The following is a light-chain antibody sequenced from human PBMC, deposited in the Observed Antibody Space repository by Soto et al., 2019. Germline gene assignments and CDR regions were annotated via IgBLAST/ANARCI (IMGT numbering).Light chain of an antibody. Sequence: DIQMTQSPSTLSASVGGRVTITCRASQTISTSLAWYQQQPGKAPSLLIYDATTLQSGVPSRFSGSGSATEFILTITNLQPDDSATYYCQQYDDYPFIFGPGTKLEIK. V-gene: IGKV1-5*01. CDR2: DAT. CDR1: QTISTS. CDR3: QQYDDYPFI. J-gene: IGKJ2*01.